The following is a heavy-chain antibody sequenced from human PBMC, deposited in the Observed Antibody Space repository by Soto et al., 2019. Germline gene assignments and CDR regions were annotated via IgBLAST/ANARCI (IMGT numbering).Heavy chain of an antibody. CDR1: GYTFRSYA. CDR2: INSGTGQR. J-gene: IGHJ5*02. Sequence: ASVKVSCKTSGYTFRSYAMHWVRQAPGHSLEWMGWINSGTGQRKYSERMRGRVSLTTDTSAHTAYMELTRLTSADTAVYYCARADGYNFDTWFDPWGQGTLVTVSS. D-gene: IGHD1-1*01. CDR3: ARADGYNFDTWFDP. V-gene: IGHV1-3*04.